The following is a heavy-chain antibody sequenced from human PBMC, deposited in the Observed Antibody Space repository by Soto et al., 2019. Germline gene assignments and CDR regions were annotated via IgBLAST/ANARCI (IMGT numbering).Heavy chain of an antibody. J-gene: IGHJ4*02. D-gene: IGHD2-15*01. CDR1: GFTFSSCG. CDR2: ISHDGTKE. CDR3: SKGAPYSTEYAVDS. Sequence: ESGGGVVQPGRSLRLSCAASGFTFSSCGMHWVRQAPGKGLEWVAVISHDGTKEYYADSVKGRFTVSRDNSKNTLHLQMNTLRAEDTAVYYCSKGAPYSTEYAVDSWGQGALVTVSS. V-gene: IGHV3-30*18.